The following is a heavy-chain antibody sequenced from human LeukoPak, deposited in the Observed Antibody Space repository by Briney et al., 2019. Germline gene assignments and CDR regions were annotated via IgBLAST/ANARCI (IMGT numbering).Heavy chain of an antibody. D-gene: IGHD3-16*02. CDR1: GYTFTSYG. CDR2: ISAYNGNT. J-gene: IGHJ6*01. V-gene: IGHV1-18*01. Sequence: ASVKVSCKASGYTFTSYGISWVRQAPGQGLEWMGWISAYNGNTNYAQKLQGRVTMTTDTSASTAYMELSSLRSEDTAVYYCVRDQKITFGGVIAPSVGLDVWGQGTTVTVSS. CDR3: VRDQKITFGGVIAPSVGLDV.